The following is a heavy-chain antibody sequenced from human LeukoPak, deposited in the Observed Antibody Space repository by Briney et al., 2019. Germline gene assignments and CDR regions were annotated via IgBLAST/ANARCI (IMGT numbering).Heavy chain of an antibody. CDR1: GGSFSGYY. CDR3: ARRKVAERYCSGGSCYGKGWFDP. V-gene: IGHV4-34*01. CDR2: ISHSGNT. Sequence: SETLSLTCAVYGGSFSGYYWSWIRQPPGKGLEWIGEISHSGNTNYNPSLKSRVTISVDTSKNQFSLKLSSVTAADTAVYYCARRKVAERYCSGGSCYGKGWFDPWGQGTLVTVSS. D-gene: IGHD2-15*01. J-gene: IGHJ5*02.